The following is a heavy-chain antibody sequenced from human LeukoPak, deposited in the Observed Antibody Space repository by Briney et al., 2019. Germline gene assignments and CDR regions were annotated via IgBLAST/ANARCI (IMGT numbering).Heavy chain of an antibody. CDR3: ARDRSLRYCSSTSCYTRYYFMDV. CDR1: GFTFSSYS. D-gene: IGHD2-2*02. V-gene: IGHV3-21*01. J-gene: IGHJ6*03. CDR2: ISSSSSYI. Sequence: GGSLRLSCAASGFTFSSYSMSGGRQAPGKGVEWVSSISSSSSYIYYADSVKGRFTIARDNAKNSLYLQMNSLRAEDTAVYYCARDRSLRYCSSTSCYTRYYFMDVWGKGTTVTVSS.